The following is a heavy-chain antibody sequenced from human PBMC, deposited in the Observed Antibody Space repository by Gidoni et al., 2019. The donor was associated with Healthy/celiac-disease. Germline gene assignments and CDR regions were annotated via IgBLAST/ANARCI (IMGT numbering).Heavy chain of an antibody. CDR2: INPNSGGT. Sequence: QVQLVQSGAEVKKPGASAKVSCKASGYIFTGYYMHWGRQAPGQGPDWMGWINPNSGGTNYAQKFQGRVTMTRDTSISTAYMELSRLRSDDTAVYYCARAPRSTVTTKCIDYWGQGTLVTVSS. J-gene: IGHJ4*02. V-gene: IGHV1-2*02. D-gene: IGHD4-17*01. CDR1: GYIFTGYY. CDR3: ARAPRSTVTTKCIDY.